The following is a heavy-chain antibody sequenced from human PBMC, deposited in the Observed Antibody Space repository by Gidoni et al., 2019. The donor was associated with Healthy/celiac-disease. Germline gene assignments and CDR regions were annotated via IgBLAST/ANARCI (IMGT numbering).Heavy chain of an antibody. D-gene: IGHD3-22*01. CDR3: ARKTYYYDSSGYYWYFDL. V-gene: IGHV4-59*01. Sequence: QVQLQESGPGLVKPSETLSLTCTVSGGSISSYYWSWIRQPPGKGLEWIGYIYYSGSTNYNPSLKSRVTISVDTSKNQFSLKLSSVTAADTAVYYCARKTYYYDSSGYYWYFDLWGRGTLVTVSS. CDR2: IYYSGST. CDR1: GGSISSYY. J-gene: IGHJ2*01.